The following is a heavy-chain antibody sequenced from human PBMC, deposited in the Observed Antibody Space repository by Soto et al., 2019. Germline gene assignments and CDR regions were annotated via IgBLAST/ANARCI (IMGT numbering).Heavy chain of an antibody. Sequence: PGGSLRLSCSATGFTFRTYAMHWVRQAPGKGLEYVSAINYNGDSTYYTDSVKGRFTISRDNSKNTLYLQMSSLRAEDTAVYYCVKDRGLYSSSSGLDYWGQGTLVTVS. CDR2: INYNGDST. V-gene: IGHV3-64D*06. D-gene: IGHD6-6*01. CDR3: VKDRGLYSSSSGLDY. CDR1: GFTFRTYA. J-gene: IGHJ4*02.